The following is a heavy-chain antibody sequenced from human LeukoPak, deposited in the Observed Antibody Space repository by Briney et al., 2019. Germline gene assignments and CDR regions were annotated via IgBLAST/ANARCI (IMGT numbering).Heavy chain of an antibody. J-gene: IGHJ4*02. D-gene: IGHD3-3*01. V-gene: IGHV3-21*04. CDR3: ARDQYDTWSRRGNFDS. CDR1: GFTFSSYS. CDR2: ISSSSSYI. Sequence: GGSLRLSCAASGFTFSSYSMNWVRQAPGKGLEWVSSISSSSSYIYDADSVKGRFTTSRGNAKNSLYLQMNSLRAEDTAVFYCARDQYDTWSRRGNFDSWGQGTLVIVSS.